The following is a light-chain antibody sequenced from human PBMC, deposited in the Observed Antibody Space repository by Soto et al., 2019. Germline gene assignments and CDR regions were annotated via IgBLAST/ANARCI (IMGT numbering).Light chain of an antibody. Sequence: DIQLTQSPSFLSASVGDRVTITCRASQGISSYLACYQQKPGKAPKLLSYAASTLQSGVPSRFSGSGSGTEFTLTISSLQPEDFATYYCQQLNSYPRTFGQGTKVDTK. CDR3: QQLNSYPRT. CDR1: QGISSY. CDR2: AAS. V-gene: IGKV1-9*01. J-gene: IGKJ1*01.